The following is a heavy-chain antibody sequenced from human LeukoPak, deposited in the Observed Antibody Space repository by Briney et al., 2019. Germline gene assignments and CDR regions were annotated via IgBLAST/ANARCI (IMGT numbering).Heavy chain of an antibody. CDR2: INHSGST. V-gene: IGHV4-39*07. CDR3: ARVHRYPTSYYFDY. CDR1: GGSISSGGYY. Sequence: SETLSLTCTVSGGSISSGGYYWSWIRQPPGKGLEWIGEINHSGSTNYNPSLKSRVTISVDTSKNQFSLKLSSVTAADTAVYYCARVHRYPTSYYFDYWGQGTLVTVSS. J-gene: IGHJ4*02. D-gene: IGHD2-2*01.